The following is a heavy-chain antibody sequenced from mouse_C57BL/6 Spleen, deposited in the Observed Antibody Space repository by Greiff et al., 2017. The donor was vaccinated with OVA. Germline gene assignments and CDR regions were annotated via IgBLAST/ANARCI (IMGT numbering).Heavy chain of an antibody. CDR1: GYTFTTYP. CDR3: AMGDSSGQSWFAY. Sequence: VQLQQSGAELVKPGASVKMSCKASGYTFTTYPIEWMKQNHGKSLEWIGNFHPYNDDTKYNEKFKGKATLTVEKSSSTVYLELSRLTSDDSAVYYCAMGDSSGQSWFAYWGQGTLVTVSA. CDR2: FHPYNDDT. V-gene: IGHV1-47*01. D-gene: IGHD3-2*02. J-gene: IGHJ3*01.